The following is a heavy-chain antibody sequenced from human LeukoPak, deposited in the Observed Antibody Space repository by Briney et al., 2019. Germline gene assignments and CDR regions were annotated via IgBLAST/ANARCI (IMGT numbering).Heavy chain of an antibody. D-gene: IGHD2-15*01. CDR1: GFTFSTYS. Sequence: MPGGSLRLSCAASGFTFSTYSMNWVRQAPGKGLEWVSSISSSNSYIYYADSVKGRFTISRDNAKNSLYLQMNSLRAEDTAVYYCARSGYCSGGSRYEVAFDIWGQGTMVTVSS. V-gene: IGHV3-21*01. CDR3: ARSGYCSGGSRYEVAFDI. J-gene: IGHJ3*02. CDR2: ISSSNSYI.